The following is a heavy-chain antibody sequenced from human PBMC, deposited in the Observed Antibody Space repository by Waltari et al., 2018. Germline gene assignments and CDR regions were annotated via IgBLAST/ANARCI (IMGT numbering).Heavy chain of an antibody. J-gene: IGHJ4*02. D-gene: IGHD1-26*01. V-gene: IGHV3-48*04. CDR3: ARGMVGAAYFDC. Sequence: EVQLVESGGGLVQPGGSLRLSCVASGFTFSSYSMNWVRQAPGKGLEWVSYINSSSTINYADSVKGRFTISRDSPKNSLYLQMNSLRAEDAAVYYCARGMVGAAYFDCWGQGALVSVSS. CDR1: GFTFSSYS. CDR2: INSSSTI.